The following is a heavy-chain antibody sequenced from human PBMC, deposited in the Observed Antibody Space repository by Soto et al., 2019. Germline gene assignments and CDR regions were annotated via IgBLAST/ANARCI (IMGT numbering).Heavy chain of an antibody. CDR2: IDYSGNT. Sequence: PSETLSLTCTVSGGSMSGYYWSWIRQPPGKGLEWIAYIDYSGNTRYNPSLKSRVTISVDTSKSQFSLRLNSVTTADTAVYYCASSLENFYTSSGYFHPWGQGTLVTVSS. V-gene: IGHV4-59*01. J-gene: IGHJ1*01. D-gene: IGHD3-10*01. CDR1: GGSMSGYY. CDR3: ASSLENFYTSSGYFHP.